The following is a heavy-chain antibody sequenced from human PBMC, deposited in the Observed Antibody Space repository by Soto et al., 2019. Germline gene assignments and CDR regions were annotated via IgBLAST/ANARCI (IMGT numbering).Heavy chain of an antibody. J-gene: IGHJ4*02. CDR2: ITGNSDHI. CDR3: ATPYYYNH. V-gene: IGHV3-21*01. CDR1: GFMFSAYT. Sequence: PGGSLRLSCAASGFMFSAYTMSWVRQAPGKGLEGLSSITGNSDHIDYADSVRGRFTVSRDNARKSLYLQMDSLGAEHTGVYYCATPYYYNHWGPGTLVTVSS.